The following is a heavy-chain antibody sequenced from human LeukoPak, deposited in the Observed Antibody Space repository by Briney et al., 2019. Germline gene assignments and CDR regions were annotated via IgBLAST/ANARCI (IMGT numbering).Heavy chain of an antibody. Sequence: ASVKVSCKASGYTFTAHYMHWVRQAPGQGLEWMGWINPNSGGTNYAQKFQGRVTMTRDTSISTAYMELSRLRSDDTAVYYCARVARTGLAYYYGMDVWGQGTTVTVSS. J-gene: IGHJ6*02. CDR1: GYTFTAHY. CDR3: ARVARTGLAYYYGMDV. D-gene: IGHD1-14*01. V-gene: IGHV1-2*02. CDR2: INPNSGGT.